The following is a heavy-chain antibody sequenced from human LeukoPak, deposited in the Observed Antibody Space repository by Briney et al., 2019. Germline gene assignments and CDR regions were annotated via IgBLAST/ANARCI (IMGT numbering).Heavy chain of an antibody. CDR1: GYTFTLYY. J-gene: IGHJ5*02. V-gene: IGHV1-46*01. CDR2: INPGGGST. Sequence: ASVKVSCKASGYTFTLYYIHWVRQAPGQGLEWMGMINPGGGSTNYAQKFQGRVTITRDTSTSTVYMELSSLRSEDTAVYYCARGVYVWWELHRNWFDPWGQGTLVTVSS. CDR3: ARGVYVWWELHRNWFDP. D-gene: IGHD1-26*01.